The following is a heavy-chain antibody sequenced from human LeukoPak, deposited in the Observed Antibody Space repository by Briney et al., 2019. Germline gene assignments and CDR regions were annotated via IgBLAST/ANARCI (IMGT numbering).Heavy chain of an antibody. D-gene: IGHD6-6*01. Sequence: GGSLRLSCAASGFTFSSYGMHWIRQAPGEGLEWVAVIWYDGSNKYYADSVKGRFTISRDNSKNTLYLQMNSLRAEDTAVYYCAREIHSSSSDYFDYWGQGTLVTVSS. J-gene: IGHJ4*02. CDR2: IWYDGSNK. V-gene: IGHV3-33*08. CDR3: AREIHSSSSDYFDY. CDR1: GFTFSSYG.